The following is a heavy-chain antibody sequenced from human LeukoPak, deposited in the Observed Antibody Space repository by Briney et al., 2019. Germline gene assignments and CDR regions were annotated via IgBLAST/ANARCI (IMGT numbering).Heavy chain of an antibody. J-gene: IGHJ6*02. CDR1: GCSFTNYW. D-gene: IGHD2-15*01. V-gene: IGHV5-51*01. CDR3: ARLQLLRGKYDYYYYGMDV. Sequence: GESLKISCKGSGCSFTNYWIGWVRQMPGKGLEWMGIIYPGDSATRYSPSFQGQVTISADKSTSTTYLQWSSLKASDTAMYYCARLQLLRGKYDYYYYGMDVWGQGTTVTVSS. CDR2: IYPGDSAT.